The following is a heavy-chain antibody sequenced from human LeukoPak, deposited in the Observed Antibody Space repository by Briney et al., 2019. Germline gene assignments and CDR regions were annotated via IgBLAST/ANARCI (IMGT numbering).Heavy chain of an antibody. Sequence: ASVKVSCKASGYTITDYYMHWVRQAPGQGLESMGWINPNSGGTNFAQKFQGRVAMTRDTSISTAYLELGSLRSDDTAVYFCARARWQLVPYFDSWGQGTLVTVSS. CDR3: ARARWQLVPYFDS. CDR1: GYTITDYY. V-gene: IGHV1-2*02. D-gene: IGHD6-6*01. J-gene: IGHJ4*02. CDR2: INPNSGGT.